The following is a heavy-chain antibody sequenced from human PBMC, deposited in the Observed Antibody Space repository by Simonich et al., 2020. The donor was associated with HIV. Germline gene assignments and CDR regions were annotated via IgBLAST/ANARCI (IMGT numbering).Heavy chain of an antibody. V-gene: IGHV4-34*01. Sequence: VQLQQWGAGLLKPSETLSLTCAVYGGSFSGYYWSWISQPPGKGLEWIGEINHSGSTNSNPSLKSRVSRAADTSKKQFSLKLSSVTAADTAVYYCARIGPDYYRGYYYMDVWGKGTTVTVSS. CDR3: ARIGPDYYRGYYYMDV. D-gene: IGHD3-10*01. CDR1: GGSFSGYY. CDR2: INHSGST. J-gene: IGHJ6*03.